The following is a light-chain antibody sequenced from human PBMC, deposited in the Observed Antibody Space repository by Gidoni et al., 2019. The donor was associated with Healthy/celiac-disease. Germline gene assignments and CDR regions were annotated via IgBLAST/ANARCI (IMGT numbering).Light chain of an antibody. CDR2: GAS. J-gene: IGKJ4*01. CDR3: QQYGSSLST. Sequence: ESVLTQSPGTLSLSPGARATLSCRASQSVSSSYLAWYQQKPGQAPRLLIYGASSRATGIPDRFSGSGSGTDFTLTISRLEPEDFAVYYCQQYGSSLSTFGGGTKVEIK. V-gene: IGKV3-20*01. CDR1: QSVSSSY.